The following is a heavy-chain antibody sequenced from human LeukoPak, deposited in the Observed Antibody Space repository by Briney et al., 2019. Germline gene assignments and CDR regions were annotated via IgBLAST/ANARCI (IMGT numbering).Heavy chain of an antibody. CDR1: GFTFSSYW. J-gene: IGHJ4*02. CDR2: IKQDGSEK. Sequence: GGSLRLSCAASGFTFSSYWMSWVRQAPGKGLEWVAHIKQDGSEKFYVDSVKGRFTISRDNAKNSLYLQMNSLRAEDTAVYYCARGTPPDYYDSSGYFDYWGQGTLVTVSS. CDR3: ARGTPPDYYDSSGYFDY. D-gene: IGHD3-22*01. V-gene: IGHV3-7*01.